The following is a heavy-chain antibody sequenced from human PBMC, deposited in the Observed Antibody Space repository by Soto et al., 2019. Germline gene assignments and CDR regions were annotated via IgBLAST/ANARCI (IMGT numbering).Heavy chain of an antibody. CDR3: ASGIVGATHFGY. V-gene: IGHV4-34*01. Sequence: SETLSLTCAVYGGSFSGYYWSWVRQPPGKGLEWIGEINHSGSTNYNPSLKSRVTISVDTSKNQFSLKLSSVTAADTAVYYCASGIVGATHFGYWGQGTLVTVSS. CDR2: INHSGST. J-gene: IGHJ4*02. D-gene: IGHD1-26*01. CDR1: GGSFSGYY.